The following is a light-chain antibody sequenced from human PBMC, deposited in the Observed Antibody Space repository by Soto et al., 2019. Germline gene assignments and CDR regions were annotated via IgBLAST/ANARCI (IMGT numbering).Light chain of an antibody. CDR1: QSVRTY. Sequence: EVVLTQSPATLSLSPGERATLSCRASQSVRTYLAWYQQKPGQVPRLLIHDGSSRATGIPARFSGSGSGTDFTLTISSLEPEDFAVYYCQQRTNWPSSTFGQGTRLEI. J-gene: IGKJ5*01. CDR3: QQRTNWPSST. V-gene: IGKV3-11*01. CDR2: DGS.